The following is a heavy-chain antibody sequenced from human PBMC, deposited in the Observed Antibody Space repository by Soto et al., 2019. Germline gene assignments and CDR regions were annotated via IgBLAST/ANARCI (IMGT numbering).Heavy chain of an antibody. CDR1: GGSFSSYY. D-gene: IGHD2-2*01. J-gene: IGHJ5*02. V-gene: IGHV4-59*01. Sequence: TSETLSLTCTVSGGSFSSYYWSWIRQPPGKGLEWIGYIYYSGSTNYNPSLKSRVTISVDTSKNQFSLKLSSVTAADTAVYYCARTIVVVPAARIWFDPWGQGTLVTVSS. CDR3: ARTIVVVPAARIWFDP. CDR2: IYYSGST.